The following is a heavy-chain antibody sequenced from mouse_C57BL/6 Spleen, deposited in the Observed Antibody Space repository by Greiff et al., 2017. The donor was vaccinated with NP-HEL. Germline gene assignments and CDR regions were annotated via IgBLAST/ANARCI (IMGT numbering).Heavy chain of an antibody. CDR3: AANWDVFAY. D-gene: IGHD4-1*01. Sequence: QVQLQQPGAELVRPGTSVKLSCKASGYTFTSYWMHWVKQRPGQGLEWIGVIDPSDSYTNYNQKFKGKATLTVDTSSSTAYMQLSSLTSGDSAVYYCAANWDVFAYWGQGTLVTVSA. CDR1: GYTFTSYW. J-gene: IGHJ3*01. V-gene: IGHV1-59*01. CDR2: IDPSDSYT.